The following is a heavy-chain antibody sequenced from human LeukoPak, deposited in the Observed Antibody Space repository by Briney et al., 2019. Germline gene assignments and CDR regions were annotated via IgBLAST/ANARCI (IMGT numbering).Heavy chain of an antibody. CDR3: AAPADYGDYSTYDAFDI. CDR1: GGTFSSYA. D-gene: IGHD4-17*01. V-gene: IGHV1-69*05. Sequence: SVKVSCKASGGTFSSYAISWVRQAPGQGLEWMGGIISIFGTANYAQKFQERVTITRDMSTSTAYMELSSLRSEDTAVYYCAAPADYGDYSTYDAFDIWGQGTMVTVSS. J-gene: IGHJ3*02. CDR2: IISIFGTA.